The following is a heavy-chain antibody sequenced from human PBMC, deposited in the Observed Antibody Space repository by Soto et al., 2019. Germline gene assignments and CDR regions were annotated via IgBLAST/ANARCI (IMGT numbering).Heavy chain of an antibody. CDR1: GFTFSNYV. V-gene: IGHV3-23*01. D-gene: IGHD2-15*01. CDR2: ISGSGGTT. CDR3: AKVPQTQGYCSGGRCFVSDGLYYYYYMDV. J-gene: IGHJ6*03. Sequence: EVQLLESGGGLVQPGGSPRLSCAASGFTFSNYVMSWVRQAPGKGLEWVSAISGSGGTTYYADSVKGRFTVSRDNSKNTLYLQMNSLRAEDTAVYYCAKVPQTQGYCSGGRCFVSDGLYYYYYMDVWGKGTTVTVSS.